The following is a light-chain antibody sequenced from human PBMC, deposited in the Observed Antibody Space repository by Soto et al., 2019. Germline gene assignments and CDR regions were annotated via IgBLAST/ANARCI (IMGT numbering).Light chain of an antibody. V-gene: IGKV1-5*01. CDR2: DAS. Sequence: IQGTPTHPTRAASGRGIDTCACRACQSISSWLAWYQQKPGKAPKLLLYDASTLQSGVPSRFSGSGSGTDFTLTLRRLHPDDFATYYCQQYHTYPWTFGQGTKVDIK. J-gene: IGKJ1*01. CDR3: QQYHTYPWT. CDR1: QSISSW.